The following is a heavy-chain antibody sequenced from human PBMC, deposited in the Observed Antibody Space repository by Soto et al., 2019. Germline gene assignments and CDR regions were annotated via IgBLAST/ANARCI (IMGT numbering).Heavy chain of an antibody. J-gene: IGHJ4*02. V-gene: IGHV4-31*03. Sequence: SETLSLTCTVSGGSISTGGYYWSWIRQYPGKGLEWLGYIDGSGYTFYNPSLQSRLTLSMDTSKNQFSLKLSSATAADTAVYFCARKQAGFFYAIDYWGQGTLVTVSS. D-gene: IGHD3-3*01. CDR1: GGSISTGGYY. CDR2: IDGSGYT. CDR3: ARKQAGFFYAIDY.